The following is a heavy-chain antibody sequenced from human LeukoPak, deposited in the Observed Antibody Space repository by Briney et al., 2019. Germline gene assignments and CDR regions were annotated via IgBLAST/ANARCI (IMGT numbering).Heavy chain of an antibody. J-gene: IGHJ2*01. Sequence: SETLSLTCTVSGGSISSYYWSWIRQPPGKGLEWIGYIYYSGSTNYNPSLKSRVTISVDTSENQFSLKLSSVTAADTAVYYCARSTEPVHYYDTDGHRSDWYFDLWGRGTLVTVSS. CDR2: IYYSGST. D-gene: IGHD3-22*01. CDR1: GGSISSYY. V-gene: IGHV4-59*01. CDR3: ARSTEPVHYYDTDGHRSDWYFDL.